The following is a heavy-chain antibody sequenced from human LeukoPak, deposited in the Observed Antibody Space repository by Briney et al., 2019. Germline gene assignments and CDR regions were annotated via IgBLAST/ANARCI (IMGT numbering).Heavy chain of an antibody. CDR3: ARGRNSNYYDSSGYYPY. J-gene: IGHJ4*02. CDR1: GFTFSSYD. Sequence: GGSLRLSCAVSGFTFSSYDMHWVRQPTGKGLEWVSAIGTLGDTDYPGSVKGRFIISRENAKNSLYLQMNNLRAGDTAVYYCARGRNSNYYDSSGYYPYWGQGTLVTVSS. V-gene: IGHV3-13*01. CDR2: IGTLGDT. D-gene: IGHD3-22*01.